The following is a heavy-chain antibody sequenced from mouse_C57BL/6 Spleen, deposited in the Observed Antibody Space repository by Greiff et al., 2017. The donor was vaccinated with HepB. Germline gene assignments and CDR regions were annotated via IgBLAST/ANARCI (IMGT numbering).Heavy chain of an antibody. CDR3: ARHEEDYYGSSIYAMDY. CDR1: GYTFTEYT. CDR2: FYPGSGSI. Sequence: LVKPGASVTLSCKASGYTFTEYTIHWVKQRSGQGLEWIGWFYPGSGSIKYNEKFKDKATLTADKSSSTVYMELSRLTSEDSAVYFCARHEEDYYGSSIYAMDYWGQGTSVTVSS. D-gene: IGHD1-1*01. V-gene: IGHV1-62-2*01. J-gene: IGHJ4*01.